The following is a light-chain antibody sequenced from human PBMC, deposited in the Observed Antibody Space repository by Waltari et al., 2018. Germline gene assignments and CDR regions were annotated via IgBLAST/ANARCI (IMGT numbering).Light chain of an antibody. CDR1: QSISSY. V-gene: IGKV1-39*01. Sequence: DIQMTQSPSSLSASVGARVTIPCRASQSISSYLNWYQQKPGKAPKHLIYAASSLQSGVPSRLRGSGSGTDFTLTISSLQPEDFATYYCQQSYSTRFTFGPGTKVDIK. J-gene: IGKJ3*01. CDR3: QQSYSTRFT. CDR2: AAS.